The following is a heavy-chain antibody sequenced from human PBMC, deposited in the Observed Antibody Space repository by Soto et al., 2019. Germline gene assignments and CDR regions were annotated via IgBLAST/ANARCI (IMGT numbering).Heavy chain of an antibody. J-gene: IGHJ4*02. CDR1: GFTFDDYA. CDR2: ISWNSGSI. D-gene: IGHD6-13*01. Sequence: GGSLRLSCAASGFTFDDYATHWVRQAPGKGLEWVSGISWNSGSIGYADSVKGRFTISRDNAENSLYLQMNSLRAEDTALYYCAKGDSSSWYYFDYWGQGTLVTVSS. V-gene: IGHV3-9*01. CDR3: AKGDSSSWYYFDY.